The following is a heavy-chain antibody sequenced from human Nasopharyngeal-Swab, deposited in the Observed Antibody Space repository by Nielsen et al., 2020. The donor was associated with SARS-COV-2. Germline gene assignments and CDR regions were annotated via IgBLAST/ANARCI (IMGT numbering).Heavy chain of an antibody. J-gene: IGHJ6*03. D-gene: IGHD4/OR15-4a*01. CDR2: VFHSGST. Sequence: GSLRLSCTVSGVSISGNNYNWGWIRQSPGKGLEWIGSVFHSGSTDYNPSLKSRVTISVDRSNNDFSLKLTSLTAADTAVYYCARETIYYFYMDVWGRGITVTVSS. CDR1: GVSISGNNYN. V-gene: IGHV4-39*07. CDR3: ARETIYYFYMDV.